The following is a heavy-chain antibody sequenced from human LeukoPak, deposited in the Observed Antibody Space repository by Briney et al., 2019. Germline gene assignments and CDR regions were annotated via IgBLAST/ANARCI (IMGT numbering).Heavy chain of an antibody. V-gene: IGHV3-9*01. D-gene: IGHD3-10*01. CDR2: ISWNSGSI. J-gene: IGHJ4*02. CDR3: AKTSMVRGKYYLDY. Sequence: PGRSLRLSCAASGFTFDDYAMHWVRQAPGKGLEWVSGISWNSGSIGYADSVKGRFTISRDNAKNSLYLQMNSLRAEDTALYYCAKTSMVRGKYYLDYWGQGTLVTVSS. CDR1: GFTFDDYA.